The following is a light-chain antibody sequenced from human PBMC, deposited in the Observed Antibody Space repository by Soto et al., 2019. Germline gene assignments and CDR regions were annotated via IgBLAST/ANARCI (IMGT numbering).Light chain of an antibody. CDR3: QQRNIWPPVT. V-gene: IGKV3D-20*02. J-gene: IGKJ5*01. CDR2: GAS. CDR1: HRGDSTH. Sequence: EIVLTQSPGTLCLSPGEIATLSFRTSHRGDSTHLAWYQQKPGQAPRLLIYGASGRAAGIPDRCGGSGSGTDFTLTISSLVPEDFAVYYCQQRNIWPPVTFGQGTRLEIK.